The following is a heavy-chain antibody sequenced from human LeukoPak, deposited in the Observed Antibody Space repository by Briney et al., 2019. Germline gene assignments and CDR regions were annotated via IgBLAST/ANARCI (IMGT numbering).Heavy chain of an antibody. J-gene: IGHJ4*02. Sequence: GGSLRLSCAASGFTFSSYAMSWVRQAPGKGLEWVSTLSGSGGNTYYADSVKGRVTISRDNSKNTLYLQMNSLRAEDTAVYHCAKSYSGSYYDMSYWGQGTLVTVSS. D-gene: IGHD1-26*01. V-gene: IGHV3-23*01. CDR2: LSGSGGNT. CDR1: GFTFSSYA. CDR3: AKSYSGSYYDMSY.